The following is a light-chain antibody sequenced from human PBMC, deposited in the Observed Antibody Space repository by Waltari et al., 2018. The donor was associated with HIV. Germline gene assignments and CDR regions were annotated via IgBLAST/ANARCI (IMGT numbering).Light chain of an antibody. J-gene: IGKJ2*02. CDR1: QGISSY. CDR3: QQLNSYPRT. CDR2: AAS. Sequence: DIQLTQSPSFLSASVGDRVTITCRASQGISSYLAWYQQKPGKAPKLLTYAASTLQSGVPSRFSGSGSGTEFTLTISSLQTEDFATYYCQQLNSYPRTFGQGTKLEIK. V-gene: IGKV1-9*01.